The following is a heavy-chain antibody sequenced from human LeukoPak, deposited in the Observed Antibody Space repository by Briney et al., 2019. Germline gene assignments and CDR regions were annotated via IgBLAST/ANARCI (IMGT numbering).Heavy chain of an antibody. CDR1: GGSFSGYY. Sequence: PSETLSLTCAVYGGSFSGYYWSWIRQPPGKGLEWIGEINHSRSTNYNPSLKSRVTISVDTSKNQFSLKLSSVTAADTAVYYCARGDRTCSTSCYFSYYYYYGMDVWGQGTTVTVSS. D-gene: IGHD2-2*01. J-gene: IGHJ6*02. V-gene: IGHV4-34*01. CDR2: INHSRST. CDR3: ARGDRTCSTSCYFSYYYYYGMDV.